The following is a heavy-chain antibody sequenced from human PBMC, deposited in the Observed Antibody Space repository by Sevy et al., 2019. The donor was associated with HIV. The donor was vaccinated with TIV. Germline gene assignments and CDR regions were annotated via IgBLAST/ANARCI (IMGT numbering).Heavy chain of an antibody. CDR1: GGSFSGYY. V-gene: IGHV4-34*01. CDR2: INHSGST. CDR3: HVVPAAETYYYYMDV. Sequence: SETLSLTCAVYGGSFSGYYWSWIRQPPGKGLEWIGEINHSGSTNYNPSLKSRVTISVDTSKNQFSLKLSSVTTADTAVYYCHVVPAAETYYYYMDVWGKGTTVTVSS. D-gene: IGHD2-2*01. J-gene: IGHJ6*03.